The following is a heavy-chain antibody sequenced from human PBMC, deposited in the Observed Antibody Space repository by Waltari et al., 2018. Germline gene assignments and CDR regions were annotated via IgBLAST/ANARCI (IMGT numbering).Heavy chain of an antibody. Sequence: QLQLQESGPGLVKPSETLSLTCTVSGGSISSSSYYWGWIRQPPGKGLEWIGSIYYRWSTYYNPSLKSRVTISVDTSKNQFSLKLSSVTAADTAVYYCARQIYDKYYYYGMDVWGQGTTVTVSS. CDR3: ARQIYDKYYYYGMDV. V-gene: IGHV4-39*01. D-gene: IGHD3-9*01. CDR2: IYYRWST. J-gene: IGHJ6*02. CDR1: GGSISSSSYY.